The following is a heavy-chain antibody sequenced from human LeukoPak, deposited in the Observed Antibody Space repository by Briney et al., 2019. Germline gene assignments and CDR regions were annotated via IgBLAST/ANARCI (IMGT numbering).Heavy chain of an antibody. CDR1: GGSISSGGYY. J-gene: IGHJ5*02. CDR3: ARMKGNYDYVWGSYRYSNWFDP. CDR2: IYYSGST. V-gene: IGHV4-31*03. Sequence: SETLSLTCTVSGGSISSGGYYWSWIRQHPGKGLEWIVYIYYSGSTYYNPSLKSRVTISVDTSKNQFSLKLSSVTAADTAVYYCARMKGNYDYVWGSYRYSNWFDPWGQGTLVTVSS. D-gene: IGHD3-16*02.